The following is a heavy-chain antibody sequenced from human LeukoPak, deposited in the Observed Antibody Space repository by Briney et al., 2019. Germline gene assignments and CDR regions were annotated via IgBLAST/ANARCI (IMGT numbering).Heavy chain of an antibody. J-gene: IGHJ5*02. CDR1: RGRVSCKRAA. D-gene: IGHD5-18*01. V-gene: IGHV6-1*01. CDR2: TYYRSKWYN. CDR3: AGDSYGPGGWFDP. Sequence: LQTPPLPRGIFRGRVSCKRAALDSITHSPSRGLDWGGRTYYRSKWYNDYAVSVKSRITINPDTSKNQFSLQLNSVTPEDTAVYYCAGDSYGPGGWFDPWGQGTLVTVSS.